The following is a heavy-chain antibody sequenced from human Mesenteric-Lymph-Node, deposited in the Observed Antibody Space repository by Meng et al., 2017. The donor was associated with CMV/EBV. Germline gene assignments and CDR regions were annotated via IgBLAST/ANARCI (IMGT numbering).Heavy chain of an antibody. CDR2: IYPGDSDT. CDR3: AREKPDFWSGSYYYGMDV. Sequence: KVSCKGSGYSFTSYWIGWVRQMPGKGLEWMGIIYPGDSDTRYSPSFQGQVTISADKSISTAYLQWSSLKASDTAMYYCAREKPDFWSGSYYYGMDVWGQGTTVTVSS. D-gene: IGHD3-3*01. CDR1: GYSFTSYW. J-gene: IGHJ6*02. V-gene: IGHV5-51*01.